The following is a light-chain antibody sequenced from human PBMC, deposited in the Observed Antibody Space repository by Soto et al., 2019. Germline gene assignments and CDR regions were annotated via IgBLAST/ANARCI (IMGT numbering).Light chain of an antibody. CDR2: RDT. J-gene: IGLJ2*01. Sequence: SYELTQPLSVSVALGQTARITCGGNNIGSKNVHWYQQKPGQAPVLVINRDTNRPSGIPERFSGSNSVNTATLTISRAQAGDEADDLCQVWDRSTVDFGGGTKLTVL. CDR1: NIGSKN. V-gene: IGLV3-9*01. CDR3: QVWDRSTVD.